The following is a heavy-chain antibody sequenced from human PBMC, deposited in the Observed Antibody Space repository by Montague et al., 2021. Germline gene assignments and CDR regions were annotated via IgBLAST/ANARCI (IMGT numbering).Heavy chain of an antibody. D-gene: IGHD1-26*01. J-gene: IGHJ4*02. CDR3: VAIKWERQTRNYFEQ. CDR1: GESFSGFY. Sequence: SETLSLTCAIYGESFSGFYWSWIRQTPRGGQERIGEANHRGTTTTNPSLKTRVSLSLDTSKSQLSLTLQSVTAADTAVYYCVAIKWERQTRNYFEQWGPGNQVRVS. V-gene: IGHV4-34*01. CDR2: ANHRGTT.